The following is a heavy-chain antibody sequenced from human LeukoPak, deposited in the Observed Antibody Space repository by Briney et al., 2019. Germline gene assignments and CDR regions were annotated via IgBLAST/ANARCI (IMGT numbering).Heavy chain of an antibody. CDR1: GYSFTGYY. J-gene: IGHJ5*02. CDR3: ARDRVDCSGGSCYSNNWFDP. D-gene: IGHD2-15*01. V-gene: IGHV1-2*02. Sequence: ASVKVSCKASGYSFTGYYLHRVRQAPGQGLEWMGWINPNSGGTNYAQKVQGRVTMTRDTSISTAYMELSRLRSDDTAVYYCARDRVDCSGGSCYSNNWFDPWGQGTLVTVSS. CDR2: INPNSGGT.